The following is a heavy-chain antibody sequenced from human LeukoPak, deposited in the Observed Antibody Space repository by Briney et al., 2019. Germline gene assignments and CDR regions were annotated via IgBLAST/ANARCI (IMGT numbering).Heavy chain of an antibody. D-gene: IGHD1-26*01. V-gene: IGHV3-21*01. CDR1: GFTFSSYS. CDR2: ISSSSSYI. Sequence: PGGSLRLSCAASGFTFSSYSMNWVRQAPGKGLEWGSSISSSSSYIYYADSVKGRFTISTDNAKNSLYLQMNSLRAEDTAVYYCARDRKYSGSYFDYWGQGTLVTVSS. J-gene: IGHJ4*02. CDR3: ARDRKYSGSYFDY.